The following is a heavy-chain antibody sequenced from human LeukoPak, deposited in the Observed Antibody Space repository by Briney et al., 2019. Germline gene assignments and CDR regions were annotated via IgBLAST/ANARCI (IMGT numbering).Heavy chain of an antibody. D-gene: IGHD6-13*01. CDR3: ARVISGYTSSWYFNS. J-gene: IGHJ5*02. CDR2: INSSGST. Sequence: SETLSLTCTVSGYSISSGYYWSWVRQPPGQGLEWIGEINSSGSTKYNPSLKSRVSISVDTPNNQFSLKLTSVTAADTAVYYCARVISGYTSSWYFNSWGQGTLVTVSS. V-gene: IGHV4-38-2*02. CDR1: GYSISSGYY.